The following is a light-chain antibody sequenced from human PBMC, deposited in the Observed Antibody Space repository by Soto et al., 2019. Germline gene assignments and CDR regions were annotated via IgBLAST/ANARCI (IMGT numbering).Light chain of an antibody. CDR2: DTS. CDR1: KSVSTY. Sequence: LVLRQYPVTLSLSPGDRATLSCRASKSVSTYLAWYRQTPGQAPRLLIYDTSNRATGVPPRFSGSGSGTDFSLTISRLEPEDFAVYYCQQHSDAPITFGQGTRLEIK. V-gene: IGKV3-11*01. CDR3: QQHSDAPIT. J-gene: IGKJ5*01.